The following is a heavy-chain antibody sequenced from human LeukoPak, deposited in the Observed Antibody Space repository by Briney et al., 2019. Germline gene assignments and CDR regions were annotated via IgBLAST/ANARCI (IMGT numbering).Heavy chain of an antibody. J-gene: IGHJ4*02. D-gene: IGHD1-26*01. CDR3: ASDRPGGGELDFDY. Sequence: PGGSLRLSCAASGFTVSSNYMNWVRQAPGKGLEWVAVIYTGGSTYYAESVEGRFTISRHNSKNTLYLQMNSLRADNTAVYYCASDRPGGGELDFDYWGQGTLVTVSS. CDR1: GFTVSSNY. V-gene: IGHV3-53*04. CDR2: IYTGGST.